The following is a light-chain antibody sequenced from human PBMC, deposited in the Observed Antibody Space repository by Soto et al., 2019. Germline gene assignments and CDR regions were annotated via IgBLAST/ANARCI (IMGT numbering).Light chain of an antibody. Sequence: EIVLTQSPGTLSLSPGERATLYCRASQSVSSSYLAWYQQKPGQAPRLLIYGASSRATGIPDRFSGSGSGTDFTFTISRLEPEDFAVYYCQQYGSSFGQGTKVDIK. CDR2: GAS. V-gene: IGKV3-20*01. CDR1: QSVSSSY. J-gene: IGKJ2*01. CDR3: QQYGSS.